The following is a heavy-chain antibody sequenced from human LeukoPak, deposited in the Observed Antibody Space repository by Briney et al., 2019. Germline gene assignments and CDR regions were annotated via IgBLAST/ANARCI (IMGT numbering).Heavy chain of an antibody. D-gene: IGHD6-13*01. J-gene: IGHJ4*02. CDR3: AKGAAAGSSLDY. CDR1: GFTFDDYT. Sequence: AGGSLRLSRAASGFTFDDYTMHWVRQAPGKGLEWVSLISWDGGTTYYADSVKGRFTISRDNSKNSLYLQMNSLRTEDTALYYCAKGAAAGSSLDYWGQGTLVTVSS. CDR2: ISWDGGTT. V-gene: IGHV3-43*01.